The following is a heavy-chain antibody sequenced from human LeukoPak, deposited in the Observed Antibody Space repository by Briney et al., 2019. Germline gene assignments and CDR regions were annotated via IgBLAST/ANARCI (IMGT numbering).Heavy chain of an antibody. CDR1: GYTFTAYG. V-gene: IGHV1-18*01. J-gene: IGHJ4*02. CDR3: ATSTGGYSHLYFHY. Sequence: ASVKVSCKASGYTFTAYGISWVRQAPGQGLEGMGWISGYNGGTKYAQRFGGRVTMTTDTSTTTAFMDLRSLRSDDTAVYFCATSTGGYSHLYFHYWGQGTLVSVSS. CDR2: ISGYNGGT. D-gene: IGHD3-22*01.